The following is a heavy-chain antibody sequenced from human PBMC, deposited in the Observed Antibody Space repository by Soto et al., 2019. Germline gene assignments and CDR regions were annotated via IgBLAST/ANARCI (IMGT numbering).Heavy chain of an antibody. CDR2: INHSGST. Sequence: PSETLSLTCAVYGGSFSGYYWTWIRQPPGTGLEWIGGINHSGSTNYNPSIKSRVTISIDTSKNQFSLKLTSVTAADTAVYYCARDKITGLFDYWGQGTLVTVSS. D-gene: IGHD2-8*02. V-gene: IGHV4-34*01. CDR1: GGSFSGYY. CDR3: ARDKITGLFDY. J-gene: IGHJ4*02.